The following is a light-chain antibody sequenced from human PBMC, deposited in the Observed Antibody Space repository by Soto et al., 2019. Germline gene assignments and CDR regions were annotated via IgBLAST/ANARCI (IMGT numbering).Light chain of an antibody. CDR1: QSISTY. V-gene: IGKV1-39*01. CDR2: AAS. Sequence: DIPMTQSPSSLSASVGDRVTITCRASQSISTYLNWYQQKPGKAPQLLIYAASSLQSGVPSRFSGSGSGTDFTLTISSLQPEDFATYYCQQSYSTPPLTFGGGTKVEIK. J-gene: IGKJ4*01. CDR3: QQSYSTPPLT.